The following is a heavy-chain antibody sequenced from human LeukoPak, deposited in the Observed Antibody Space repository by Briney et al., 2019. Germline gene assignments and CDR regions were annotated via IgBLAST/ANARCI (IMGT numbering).Heavy chain of an antibody. Sequence: HPGGSLRLSCAASGFTFSGSAMHWVRQASGKGLEWVGRIRSKGNNYATAYAASVKGRFTISRDDSKNTAYLQMNSLKTEDTAVYYCTRVNPTSGSYSDALDIWSQGTMVTVSS. CDR1: GFTFSGSA. CDR3: TRVNPTSGSYSDALDI. CDR2: IRSKGNNYAT. D-gene: IGHD1-26*01. V-gene: IGHV3-73*01. J-gene: IGHJ3*02.